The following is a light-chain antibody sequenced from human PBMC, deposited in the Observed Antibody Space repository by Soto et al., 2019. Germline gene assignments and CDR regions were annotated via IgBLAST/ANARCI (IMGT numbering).Light chain of an antibody. Sequence: DIQMTQSPSTLSATAGDRVTITCQASQDIRKFLNWYQQKPGKAPKLLISDASNLRTGVPSTFSGSGSGTAFTFTIRSLQPEDIATYYCQQYDALPYTFGQGTKLEIK. V-gene: IGKV1-33*01. CDR2: DAS. CDR1: QDIRKF. CDR3: QQYDALPYT. J-gene: IGKJ2*01.